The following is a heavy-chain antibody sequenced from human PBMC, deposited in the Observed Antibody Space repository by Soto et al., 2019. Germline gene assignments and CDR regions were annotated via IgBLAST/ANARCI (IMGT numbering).Heavy chain of an antibody. Sequence: GGSLRLSCADSGFTFSSYAMSWVRQAPGKGLEWVSAISGSGGSTYYADSVKGRFTISRDNSKNTLYLQMNSLRAKDTAVYYCAKESLLEGIFDYWGQGTLVTVSS. CDR3: AKESLLEGIFDY. D-gene: IGHD2-15*01. CDR1: GFTFSSYA. CDR2: ISGSGGST. V-gene: IGHV3-23*01. J-gene: IGHJ4*02.